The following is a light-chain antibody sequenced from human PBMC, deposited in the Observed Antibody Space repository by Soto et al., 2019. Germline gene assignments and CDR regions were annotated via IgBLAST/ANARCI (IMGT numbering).Light chain of an antibody. Sequence: QSALTQPASVSGSPGQSITFSCTGTSSDVGSSNLVSWYQQHPGKAPKLLIYEVSKRPSGVSNRFSGSKSGNTASLTISGLQAEDEADYYCCSYAGSSTHVFGTGTQLTVL. CDR3: CSYAGSSTHV. J-gene: IGLJ1*01. CDR2: EVS. V-gene: IGLV2-23*02. CDR1: SSDVGSSNL.